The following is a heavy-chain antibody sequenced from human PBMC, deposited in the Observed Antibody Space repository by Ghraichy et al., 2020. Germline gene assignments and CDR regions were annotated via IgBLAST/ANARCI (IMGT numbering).Heavy chain of an antibody. D-gene: IGHD3-22*01. CDR1: GFTFSNYA. V-gene: IGHV3-23*01. J-gene: IGHJ4*02. CDR3: AKVFHDSGGYYGGLFDY. Sequence: GESLNISCAASGFTFSNYAINWVRQAPGRGLEWVSFITGSGGSTYYADSVKGRVTISRDNSKNMLYLQMNSLRAEDTAVYYCAKVFHDSGGYYGGLFDYWGQGTLVTVSS. CDR2: ITGSGGST.